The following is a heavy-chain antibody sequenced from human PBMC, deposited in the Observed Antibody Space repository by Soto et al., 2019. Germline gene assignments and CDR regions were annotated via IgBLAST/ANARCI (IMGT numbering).Heavy chain of an antibody. V-gene: IGHV1-2*04. J-gene: IGHJ4*02. Sequence: QVQLVQSGAEVKKPGASVKVSCKASGYTFTDYYMHWGQQDPGQGLEWMGWINPNSGGTNDAQKFQGWGTMTRDTSISTAYMELSRLRSDDTAVYYCAREGSSLFVYWGQGTLVTVSS. CDR2: INPNSGGT. CDR3: AREGSSLFVY. D-gene: IGHD6-13*01. CDR1: GYTFTDYY.